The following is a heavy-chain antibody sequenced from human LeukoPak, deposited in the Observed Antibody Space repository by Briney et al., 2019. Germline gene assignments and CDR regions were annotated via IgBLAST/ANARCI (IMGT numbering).Heavy chain of an antibody. CDR3: ARVTIWYYDILTGYSTEYYFDY. CDR1: GYTFTSYG. V-gene: IGHV1-18*01. CDR2: ISAYNGNT. D-gene: IGHD3-9*01. Sequence: ASVKVSCKASGYTFTSYGISWVRQAPGQGLEWMGWISAYNGNTNYAQKLQGRVTMTTDTSTSTPYMELRSLRSDDTAVYYCARVTIWYYDILTGYSTEYYFDYWGQGTLVTVSS. J-gene: IGHJ4*02.